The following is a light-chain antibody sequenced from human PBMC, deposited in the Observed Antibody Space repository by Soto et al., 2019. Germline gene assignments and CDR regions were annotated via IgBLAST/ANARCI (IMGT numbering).Light chain of an antibody. CDR3: QTWSTDIRV. V-gene: IGLV4-69*01. Sequence: QPVLTQPPSASASLGASVKLTCTLSSGHNSYAIAWHQQQPEKGPRYLMKLNSDGSHSKGDAIPDRFSGSSSGAERYLTISSLQSEDEADYYCQTWSTDIRVFGGGTQLTVL. J-gene: IGLJ3*02. CDR2: LNSDGSH. CDR1: SGHNSYA.